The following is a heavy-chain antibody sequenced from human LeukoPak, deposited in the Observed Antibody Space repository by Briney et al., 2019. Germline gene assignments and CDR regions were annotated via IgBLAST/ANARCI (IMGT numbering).Heavy chain of an antibody. CDR3: ARHAGGAIYFDY. J-gene: IGHJ4*02. CDR1: GGSISSYY. V-gene: IGHV4-59*08. CDR2: IYYNGST. D-gene: IGHD3-16*01. Sequence: SETLSLTCTVSGGSISSYYWSWIRQPPGKGLEWIGYIYYNGSTNYNPSLKSRVTISVDTSKNQFSLKLSSVTAADTAVYYCARHAGGAIYFDYWGQGTLVTVSS.